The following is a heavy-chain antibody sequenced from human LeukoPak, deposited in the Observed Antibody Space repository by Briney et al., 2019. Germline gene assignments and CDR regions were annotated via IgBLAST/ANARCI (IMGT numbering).Heavy chain of an antibody. V-gene: IGHV4-59*01. Sequence: SETLPLTCTVSGGSFSSYYWSWIRQPPGKGLEWIGYIYYSGSTIYNPSLKSRGIISVDGSKNQFSLKLISGTAADTAVYYCARGSYSVDYWGQGTLGTVSS. D-gene: IGHD1-26*01. CDR3: ARGSYSVDY. CDR2: IYYSGST. J-gene: IGHJ4*02. CDR1: GGSFSSYY.